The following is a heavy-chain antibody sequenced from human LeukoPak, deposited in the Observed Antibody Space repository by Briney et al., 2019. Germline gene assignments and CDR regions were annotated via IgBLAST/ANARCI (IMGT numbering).Heavy chain of an antibody. J-gene: IGHJ6*03. Sequence: SETLSLTCAVYGGAFSGYYCSWIREPPGKGLGWIVEINHSGSTNYNSSLKSRVTISVDTSKNQFSLKLSSVTAADTAVYYCASRSGSVPGSYYMDVWGKGTTVTISS. CDR1: GGAFSGYY. V-gene: IGHV4-34*01. D-gene: IGHD1-26*01. CDR2: INHSGST. CDR3: ASRSGSVPGSYYMDV.